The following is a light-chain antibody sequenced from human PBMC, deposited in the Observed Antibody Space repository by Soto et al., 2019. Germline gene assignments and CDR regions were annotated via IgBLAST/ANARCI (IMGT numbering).Light chain of an antibody. CDR1: QSVSSSY. J-gene: IGKJ4*01. CDR2: DAS. Sequence: EILFTHSPHTLSLSPGGRATLSPGASQSVSSSYLAWYQQKPGQAPRLLIYDASTRATGVPARFSGSGSGTEFTLTISRLQPEDFAVYYCQHYGSSPLTFGGGTKVDIK. CDR3: QHYGSSPLT. V-gene: IGKV3-20*01.